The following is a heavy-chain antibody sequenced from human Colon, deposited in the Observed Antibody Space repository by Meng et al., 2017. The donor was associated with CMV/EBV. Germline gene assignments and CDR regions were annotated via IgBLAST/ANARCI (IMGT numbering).Heavy chain of an antibody. Sequence: GESLKISCKASGYTFTDYWIAWVRQMPGKGLEWMGIIYPEDSATRYGPSFRDQVTLSVDRSTNTAYLQWNRLKASDTAMYYCAVSGKFTGTYYGDACDIWGQGTAVTVSS. CDR2: IYPEDSAT. V-gene: IGHV5-51*01. D-gene: IGHD1-26*01. CDR3: AVSGKFTGTYYGDACDI. J-gene: IGHJ3*02. CDR1: GYTFTDYW.